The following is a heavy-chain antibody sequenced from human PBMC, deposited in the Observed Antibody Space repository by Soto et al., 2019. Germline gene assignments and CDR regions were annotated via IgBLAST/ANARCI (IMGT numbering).Heavy chain of an antibody. CDR2: IYHSGTT. CDR1: AGSISSSNW. J-gene: IGHJ6*02. Sequence: QVQLQESGPGLVKLSGTLSLTCAVSAGSISSSNWWTWVRQSPGKGLEWIGEIYHSGTTNYNPSLTSRVTVSVDKSNNQFSLKLTSVTAADTAVYYCARTSYSDSSGYYGMDVWGQGTTVTVSS. D-gene: IGHD3-22*01. V-gene: IGHV4-4*02. CDR3: ARTSYSDSSGYYGMDV.